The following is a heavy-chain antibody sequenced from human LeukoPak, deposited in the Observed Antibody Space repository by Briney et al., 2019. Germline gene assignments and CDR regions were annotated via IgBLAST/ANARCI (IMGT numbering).Heavy chain of an antibody. Sequence: SETLSLTCAVYGGSLSGYYWSWIRQPPGKGLEWIGEINHSGSTNYNPSLKSRDNLSVDTTKSQFSLKLSSVTAADTAVYYCARETGYMKEDYFDYWGQGTLVTVSS. CDR1: GGSLSGYY. V-gene: IGHV4-34*01. D-gene: IGHD6-13*01. CDR2: INHSGST. J-gene: IGHJ4*02. CDR3: ARETGYMKEDYFDY.